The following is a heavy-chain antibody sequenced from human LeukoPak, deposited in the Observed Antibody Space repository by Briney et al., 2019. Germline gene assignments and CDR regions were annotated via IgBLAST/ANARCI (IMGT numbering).Heavy chain of an antibody. CDR3: ARALAPYGSGSYAFDY. CDR1: GYTFTSYY. CDR2: LNPSGGTR. V-gene: IGHV1-46*01. Sequence: GASVTVSCKASGYTFTSYYMHWVRQPPAQGLAWMGILNPSGGTRTYAQKFQGRVTMTSDTSTSSINMELSSLRSEDTAVYYCARALAPYGSGSYAFDYWGQGTLVTVSS. J-gene: IGHJ4*02. D-gene: IGHD3-10*01.